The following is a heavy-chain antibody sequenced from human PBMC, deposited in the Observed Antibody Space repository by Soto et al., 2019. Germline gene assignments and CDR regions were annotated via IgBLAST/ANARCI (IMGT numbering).Heavy chain of an antibody. V-gene: IGHV1-3*01. Sequence: QVQHVQSGAEVKKPGASVKVSCKASGYTFTSYAMHWVRQAPGQRLEWMGWINAGNGNTKYSQKFQGRVTITRDTSASTAYMELSSLRSEDTAVYYCARGDGNYYFDYWGQGTLVTVSS. J-gene: IGHJ4*02. D-gene: IGHD2-15*01. CDR3: ARGDGNYYFDY. CDR1: GYTFTSYA. CDR2: INAGNGNT.